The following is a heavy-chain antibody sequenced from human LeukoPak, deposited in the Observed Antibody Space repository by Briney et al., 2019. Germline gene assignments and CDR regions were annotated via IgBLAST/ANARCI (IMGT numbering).Heavy chain of an antibody. Sequence: GGSLRLSCAASGFTFSSYSMNWVRQAPGKGLEWVSSISSSSSYIYYADSVKGRFTISRDNAKNSLYLQMNSLRAEDTAVYYCAKQVTTRGKVDYWGQGTLVTVSS. D-gene: IGHD4-17*01. CDR1: GFTFSSYS. CDR3: AKQVTTRGKVDY. CDR2: ISSSSSYI. J-gene: IGHJ4*02. V-gene: IGHV3-21*01.